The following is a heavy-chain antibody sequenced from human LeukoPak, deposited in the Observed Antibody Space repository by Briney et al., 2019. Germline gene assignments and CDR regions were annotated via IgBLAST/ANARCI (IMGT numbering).Heavy chain of an antibody. D-gene: IGHD6-13*01. CDR2: IYTSGST. CDR1: GGSISSYY. CDR3: ARHVGSGSCWYLGGKSYFDY. Sequence: SETLSLTCTVSGGSISSYYWSWIRQPPGKGLEWIGYIYTSGSTNYNPSLKSRVTISVDTSKNQFSPKLSSVTAADTAVYYCARHVGSGSCWYLGGKSYFDYWGQGTLVTVSS. V-gene: IGHV4-4*09. J-gene: IGHJ4*02.